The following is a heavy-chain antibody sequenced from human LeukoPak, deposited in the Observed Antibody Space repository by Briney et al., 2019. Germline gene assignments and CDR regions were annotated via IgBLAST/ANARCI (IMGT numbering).Heavy chain of an antibody. J-gene: IGHJ4*02. CDR3: ARDRVWTVLY. CDR1: GFTFSTYW. D-gene: IGHD6-13*01. V-gene: IGHV3-7*01. CDR2: ISQDGSEK. Sequence: PGGSLRLSCAASGFTFSTYWMRWVRQAPGKGLEWVANISQDGSEKYYVDSVKGRFTISRDNAKNSLYLHMNSLGAEDTATYYCARDRVWTVLYWGQGTLVTVSS.